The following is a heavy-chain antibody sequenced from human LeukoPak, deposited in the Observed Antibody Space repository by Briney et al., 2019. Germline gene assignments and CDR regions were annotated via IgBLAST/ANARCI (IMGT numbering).Heavy chain of an antibody. J-gene: IGHJ5*02. V-gene: IGHV4-34*01. CDR2: INHSGST. D-gene: IGHD6-13*01. Sequence: PSETLSLTCAVYGGSFSGYYWSWIRQPPGKGLEWIGEINHSGSTNYNPSLKSRVTISVDTSKNQFSLKLSSVPAAGTAVYYCARGYGIAAAGGWFDPWGQGTLVTVSS. CDR3: ARGYGIAAAGGWFDP. CDR1: GGSFSGYY.